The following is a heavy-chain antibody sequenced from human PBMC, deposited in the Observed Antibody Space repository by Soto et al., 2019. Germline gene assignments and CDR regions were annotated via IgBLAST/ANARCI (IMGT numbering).Heavy chain of an antibody. V-gene: IGHV3-30-3*01. J-gene: IGHJ6*02. CDR2: ISYDGSNK. D-gene: IGHD3-3*01. CDR3: ARDLLWSGGSPLRPTRYGMDV. Sequence: QVQLVESGGGVVQPGRSLRLSCAASGFTFSSCAMHWVRQAPGKGLEWVAVISYDGSNKYYADSVKGRFTISRDNSKNTLYLQMNSLRAEDTAVYYCARDLLWSGGSPLRPTRYGMDVWGQGTTVTVSS. CDR1: GFTFSSCA.